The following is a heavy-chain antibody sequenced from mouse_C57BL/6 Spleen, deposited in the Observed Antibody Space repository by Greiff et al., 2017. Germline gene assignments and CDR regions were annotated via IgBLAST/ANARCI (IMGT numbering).Heavy chain of an antibody. V-gene: IGHV1-52*01. Sequence: QVQLQQPGAELVRPGSSVKLSCKASGYTFTSYWMHWVKQRPIQGLEWIGNIDPSDSETHYNQKFKDKATLTVDKSSSTAYMQLSSLTSEDSAVYYCATYDGGPWFAYWGQGTLVTVSA. CDR2: IDPSDSET. J-gene: IGHJ3*01. CDR1: GYTFTSYW. D-gene: IGHD2-3*01. CDR3: ATYDGGPWFAY.